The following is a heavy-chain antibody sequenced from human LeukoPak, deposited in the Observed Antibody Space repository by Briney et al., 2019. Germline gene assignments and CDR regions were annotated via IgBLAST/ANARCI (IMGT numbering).Heavy chain of an antibody. CDR1: GGSISSGGYY. CDR3: ARGARITMVRGVIITDYFDY. CDR2: IYYSGST. D-gene: IGHD3-10*01. V-gene: IGHV4-31*03. J-gene: IGHJ4*02. Sequence: SEALSLTCIVSGGSISSGGYYWSWIRQHPGKGLEWIGYIYYSGSTYYNPSLKSRVTISVDTSKNQFSLKLSSVTAADTAVYYCARGARITMVRGVIITDYFDYWGQGTLVTVSS.